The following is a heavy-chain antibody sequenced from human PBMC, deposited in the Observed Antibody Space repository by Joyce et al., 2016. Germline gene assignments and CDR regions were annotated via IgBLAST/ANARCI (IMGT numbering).Heavy chain of an antibody. CDR1: RFTLTPYY. CDR2: FIPNTDAT. CDR3: TRDGAGRPISSFDY. J-gene: IGHJ4*01. V-gene: IGHV1-2*02. D-gene: IGHD3-16*01. Sequence: QVQLVQSGAEVKKPGVSVKVYCCVSRFTLTPYYMHWVRQAPGQGLEWVVLFIPNTDATKIEPKFQGGVTMTRETFSRAVDLAQSRLTSDNTDMYYCTRDGAGRPISSFDYWRQGTVVAVSS.